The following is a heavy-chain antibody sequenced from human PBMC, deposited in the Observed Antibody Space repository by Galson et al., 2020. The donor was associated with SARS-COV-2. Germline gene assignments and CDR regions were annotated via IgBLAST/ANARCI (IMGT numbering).Heavy chain of an antibody. J-gene: IGHJ2*01. CDR2: ISHSGST. Sequence: SETLSLTCAVSGASISSGDWGCWVRQPPGKGLEWIGEISHSGSTNKNPSLKSRVTISMDTSTNQFSLRLNSVTAADTAVYYCVSNRGDSWYYDLWGRGTLVTVSS. D-gene: IGHD6-25*01. V-gene: IGHV4-4*02. CDR1: GASISSGDW. CDR3: VSNRGDSWYYDL.